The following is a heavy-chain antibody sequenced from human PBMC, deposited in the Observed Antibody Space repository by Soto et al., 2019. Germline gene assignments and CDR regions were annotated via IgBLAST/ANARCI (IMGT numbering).Heavy chain of an antibody. CDR3: GRVRTSRWSGLWGGGGANKPTNNWFDP. CDR2: INHSGST. V-gene: IGHV4-34*01. CDR1: GGSFSGYY. J-gene: IGHJ5*02. Sequence: SETLSLTCAVYGGSFSGYYWSWVRQPPGKGLEWIGEINHSGSTNYNPSLKSRVTISVDTSKNQFSLKLSSVTAADTAGYYCGRVRTSRWSGLWGGGGANKPTNNWFDPWGQGXLVTVSS. D-gene: IGHD6-13*01.